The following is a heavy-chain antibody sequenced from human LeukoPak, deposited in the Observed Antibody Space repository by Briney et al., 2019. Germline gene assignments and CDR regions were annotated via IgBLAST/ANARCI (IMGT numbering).Heavy chain of an antibody. CDR2: INPNSGVT. CDR3: AKDGYGDYEAPFLYYMDA. V-gene: IGHV1-2*02. CDR1: GYTFSGFY. J-gene: IGHJ6*03. Sequence: ASVKVSCKASGYTFSGFYIHWVRQAPGQALEWMGWINPNSGVTTYAQKLQGRVTITRDTSIDTAYMHLSRLTSDDTAVYSCAKDGYGDYEAPFLYYMDAWGRGTTVTVSS. D-gene: IGHD5-12*01.